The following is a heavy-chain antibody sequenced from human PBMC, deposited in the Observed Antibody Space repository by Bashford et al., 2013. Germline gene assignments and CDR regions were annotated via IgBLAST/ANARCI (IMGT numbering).Heavy chain of an antibody. D-gene: IGHD3-10*01. V-gene: IGHV3-30-3*01. J-gene: IGHJ4*02. CDR1: GFTFSSHT. CDR3: ARGGSGSYYKGYFDY. CDR2: ISYDGTNK. Sequence: GGSLRLSCAASGFTFSSHTINWVRQAPGKGLEWVAVISYDGTNKYYADSVKGRFTISRDKSKNTLYLQMNSLRAEDTAVYYCARGGSGSYYKGYFDYWGQGTLVTVSS.